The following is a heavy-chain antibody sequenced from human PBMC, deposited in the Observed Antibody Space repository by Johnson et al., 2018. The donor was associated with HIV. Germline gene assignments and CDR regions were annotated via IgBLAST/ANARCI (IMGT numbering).Heavy chain of an antibody. Sequence: VQLVESGGGLVTPGGSLRLSCAASGFTFSNAWMNWVRQAPGKGLEWVGRIKSKTDGGTTDYAAPVKGRFTISRDDSKNTLYLQMNSLKTEDTAVYYCTTWCSLVSGAFDIWGQGTMVTVSS. CDR2: IKSKTDGGTT. CDR3: TTWCSLVSGAFDI. D-gene: IGHD6-13*01. V-gene: IGHV3-15*01. J-gene: IGHJ3*02. CDR1: GFTFSNAW.